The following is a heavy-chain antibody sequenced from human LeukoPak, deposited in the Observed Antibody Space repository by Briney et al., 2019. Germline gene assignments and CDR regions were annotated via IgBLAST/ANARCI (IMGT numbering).Heavy chain of an antibody. D-gene: IGHD3-22*01. Sequence: PGGSLRLSCAASGFTFSSYSMNWVRQAPGKGLEWVSSISSSSSYIYYADSVKGRFTISRDNAKNSLYLQMNSLRAEDTAVYYCARARDSSGYYEYWGQGTLVTVFS. J-gene: IGHJ4*02. CDR2: ISSSSSYI. CDR1: GFTFSSYS. V-gene: IGHV3-21*01. CDR3: ARARDSSGYYEY.